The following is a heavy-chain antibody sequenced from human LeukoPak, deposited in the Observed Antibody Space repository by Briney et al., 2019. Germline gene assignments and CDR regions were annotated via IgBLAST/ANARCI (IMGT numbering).Heavy chain of an antibody. CDR3: ARSDYYDRSDYYLPGAFHI. CDR1: GGSISSSSYY. V-gene: IGHV4-39*07. Sequence: SETLSLTCTVSGGSISSSSYYWGWIRQPPGKGLEWIGSGSTYYNPSLKSRVTISVDTSKNQFSLKLSSVTAADTAVYYCARSDYYDRSDYYLPGAFHIWGQGTMVTVSS. D-gene: IGHD3-22*01. J-gene: IGHJ3*02. CDR2: SGST.